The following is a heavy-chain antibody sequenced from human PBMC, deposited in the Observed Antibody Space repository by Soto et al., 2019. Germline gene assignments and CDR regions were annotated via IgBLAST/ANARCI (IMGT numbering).Heavy chain of an antibody. D-gene: IGHD2-15*01. CDR3: ARSEYSVFDF. V-gene: IGHV2-5*02. CDR2: IYWDDDK. J-gene: IGHJ4*01. CDR1: GFSLSTSKLG. Sequence: SGPTLVNPTQPLTLTCPFSGFSLSTSKLGVGWIRQPPGKALEWLALIYWDDDKRYSPFLKSRLTITKDTSKNQVVLRMTNMDPVDTATYYCARSEYSVFDFWGQGTPVTVSS.